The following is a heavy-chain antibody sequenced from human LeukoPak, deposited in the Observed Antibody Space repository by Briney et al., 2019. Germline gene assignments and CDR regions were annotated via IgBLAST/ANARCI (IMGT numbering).Heavy chain of an antibody. CDR1: GFTVSSNY. J-gene: IGHJ6*02. Sequence: GGSLRLSCAASGFTVSSNYMSWVRQAPGKGLEWVSVIYSGGSTYYADSVKGRFTISRDNAKNSLYLQMNSLRAEDTALYYCAKGVQLWSDYYYYGMDVWGQGTTVTVSS. D-gene: IGHD5-18*01. V-gene: IGHV3-53*05. CDR3: AKGVQLWSDYYYYGMDV. CDR2: IYSGGST.